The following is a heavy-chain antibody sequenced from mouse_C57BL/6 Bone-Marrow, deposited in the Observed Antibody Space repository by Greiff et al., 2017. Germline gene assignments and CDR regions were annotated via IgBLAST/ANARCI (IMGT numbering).Heavy chain of an antibody. J-gene: IGHJ2*01. Sequence: QVQLKQPGAELVRPGSSVKLSCKASGYTFPSYWLHWVKQRPIQGLEWIGNIDPSDSETHYNQKFKDQATLTVDKSSSTAYMQLSSLTSEDSAVYYCARPLTTVVAPFGYWGQGTTLTVSS. D-gene: IGHD1-1*01. CDR1: GYTFPSYW. V-gene: IGHV1-52*01. CDR2: IDPSDSET. CDR3: ARPLTTVVAPFGY.